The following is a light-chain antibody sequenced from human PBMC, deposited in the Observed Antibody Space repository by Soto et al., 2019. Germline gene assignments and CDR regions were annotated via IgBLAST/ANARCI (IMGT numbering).Light chain of an antibody. J-gene: IGKJ4*01. CDR3: QQSSFSPLT. Sequence: EIVLTQSPGTLSLSPGEMATLSCRASQDVVNNYLAWFQQKPGQAPRLLVHGASNRAADIPDRFSGSGSATDFTLTISRLEPEDFAVYYCQQSSFSPLTFGGGTRIEI. V-gene: IGKV3-20*01. CDR1: QDVVNNY. CDR2: GAS.